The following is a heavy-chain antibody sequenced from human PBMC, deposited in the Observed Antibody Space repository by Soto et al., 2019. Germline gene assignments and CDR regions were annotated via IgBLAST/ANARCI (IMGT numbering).Heavy chain of an antibody. CDR2: IIPIFGTA. D-gene: IGHD6-19*01. CDR3: AKVRYSSPMGYYYGMDV. Sequence: QVQLEQSGGEVKKPGSSVKVSCKASGVTFSKFIMTWVRQAPGLGLAWVGGIIPIFGTANYAQKFQGRVTITADESTSTSYLEVSNLRSEDTAVYYCAKVRYSSPMGYYYGMDVWGQGTAVTVSS. J-gene: IGHJ6*02. CDR1: GVTFSKFI. V-gene: IGHV1-69*01.